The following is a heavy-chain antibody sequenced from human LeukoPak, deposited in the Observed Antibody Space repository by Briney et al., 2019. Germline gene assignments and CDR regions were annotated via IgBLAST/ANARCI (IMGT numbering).Heavy chain of an antibody. Sequence: GGSLRLSCAVSGFTFRSYSMNWVRQAPGKGLKWVSSISSVSSYIYYADSLKGRFTISRDNAKNSLYLQMNSLRAEDTAVYYCARDSDSYGFDYWGQGTLVTVSS. CDR3: ARDSDSYGFDY. D-gene: IGHD5-18*01. J-gene: IGHJ4*02. V-gene: IGHV3-21*01. CDR2: ISSVSSYI. CDR1: GFTFRSYS.